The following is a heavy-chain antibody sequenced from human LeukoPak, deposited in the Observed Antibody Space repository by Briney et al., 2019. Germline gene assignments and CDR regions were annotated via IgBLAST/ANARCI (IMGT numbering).Heavy chain of an antibody. Sequence: GGSLRLSCAASGFTFSKSWMVWVRQAPGKGLLCVSRINSDGSTSFYAGSVKGRFTISRDNAKNTLFLQMNSLRGEDTALYYCVRVARYERDGGVFDMWGQGTMVTVPA. V-gene: IGHV3-74*01. CDR2: INSDGSTS. D-gene: IGHD1-14*01. CDR3: VRVARYERDGGVFDM. CDR1: GFTFSKSW. J-gene: IGHJ3*02.